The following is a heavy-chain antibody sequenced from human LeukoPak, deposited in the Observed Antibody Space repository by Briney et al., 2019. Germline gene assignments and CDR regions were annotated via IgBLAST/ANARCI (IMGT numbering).Heavy chain of an antibody. D-gene: IGHD3-9*01. Sequence: SETLSLICAVYGGSFSGYYWSWIGQRPGKGLEWIGEINHGGSTNYNPSLKSRVTISVDTSKNQFSLKLSSVTAADTAVHYCARVGHYDILTGYYLYYYYYYIVVWREGTTVTVSS. CDR2: INHGGST. J-gene: IGHJ6*03. V-gene: IGHV4-34*01. CDR3: ARVGHYDILTGYYLYYYYYYIVV. CDR1: GGSFSGYY.